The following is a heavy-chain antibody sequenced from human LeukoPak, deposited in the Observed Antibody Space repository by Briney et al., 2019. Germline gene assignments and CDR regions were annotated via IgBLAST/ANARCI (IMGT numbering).Heavy chain of an antibody. D-gene: IGHD3-16*01. CDR1: GYTFTSYG. CDR3: ARESHRLYDYVWGSYESKHY. Sequence: ASVKVSCKASGYTFTSYGISWVRQAPGQGLEWIGWISAYNGDTKYAQNLQGRVTMTTDTTTNTTYMELRSLRSDDTAVYYCARESHRLYDYVWGSYESKHYWGQGTLVTVSS. J-gene: IGHJ4*02. V-gene: IGHV1-18*01. CDR2: ISAYNGDT.